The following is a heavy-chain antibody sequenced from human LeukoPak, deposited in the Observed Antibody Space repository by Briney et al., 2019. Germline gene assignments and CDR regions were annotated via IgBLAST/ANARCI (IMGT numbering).Heavy chain of an antibody. CDR3: AGEGPGSSVDY. D-gene: IGHD3-22*01. Sequence: ASVKVSCKASGYTFTGYYMHWVRQAPGQGLEWMGWINPNSGGTNYAQKFQGSVTMTRDTSISTAYMELTRLGSDDTAVYYCAGEGPGSSVDYWGQGTLVTVSS. V-gene: IGHV1-2*02. CDR1: GYTFTGYY. CDR2: INPNSGGT. J-gene: IGHJ4*02.